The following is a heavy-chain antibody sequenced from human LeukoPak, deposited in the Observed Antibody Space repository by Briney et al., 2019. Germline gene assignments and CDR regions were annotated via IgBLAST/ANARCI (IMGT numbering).Heavy chain of an antibody. V-gene: IGHV4-39*07. CDR1: GGSISSSSYY. J-gene: IGHJ4*02. CDR2: IYYSGST. CDR3: ISGNGVYFDY. D-gene: IGHD1-1*01. Sequence: PSETLSLTCTVSGGSISSSSYYWGWIRQPPGKGLEWIGSIYYSGSTYYNPSLKSRVTISVDTSKNQFSLKLSSVTAADTAVYYCISGNGVYFDYWGQGTLVTVSS.